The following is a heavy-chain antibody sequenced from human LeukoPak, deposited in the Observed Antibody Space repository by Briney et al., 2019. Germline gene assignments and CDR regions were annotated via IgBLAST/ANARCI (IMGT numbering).Heavy chain of an antibody. CDR1: GGSFSGYY. CDR2: INHSGST. J-gene: IGHJ2*01. D-gene: IGHD3-22*01. Sequence: PSETLSLTCAVYGGSFSGYYWSWIRQPPGKGLEWIGEINHSGSTSYNPSLKSRVTISVDTSKNQFSLKLSPVTAADTAVYYCARGPDYYDSSGLNWYFDLWGRGTLVTVSS. V-gene: IGHV4-34*01. CDR3: ARGPDYYDSSGLNWYFDL.